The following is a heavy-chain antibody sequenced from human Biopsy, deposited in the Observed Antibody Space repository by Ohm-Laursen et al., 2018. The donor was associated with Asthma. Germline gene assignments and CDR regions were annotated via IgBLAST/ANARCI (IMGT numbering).Heavy chain of an antibody. J-gene: IGHJ4*02. Sequence: EASVKVSCKASGGTFSSNSINWVRQAPGQGLEWMGRIIPIFGPTNYAQKFQGRVTISADDSTRTAYMELSSLSSEDTALYYCARGPEYVRSSGALDYWGQGTLVTVSS. CDR3: ARGPEYVRSSGALDY. CDR2: IIPIFGPT. D-gene: IGHD2-2*01. CDR1: GGTFSSNS. V-gene: IGHV1-69*13.